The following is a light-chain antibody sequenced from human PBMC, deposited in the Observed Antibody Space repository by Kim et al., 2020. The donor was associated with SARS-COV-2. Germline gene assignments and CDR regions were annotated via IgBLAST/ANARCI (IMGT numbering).Light chain of an antibody. CDR1: QNISTNS. V-gene: IGKV3-20*01. J-gene: IGKJ2*01. CDR2: GAS. Sequence: EIVLTQSPGTLSLSPGERATLSCSSTQNISTNSLAWYQQKPGQAPRLLIHGASSRATDIPDRFTGSVSGTDCSLTISRLEPEEFAVYYCQQYDSASGFTFGQGTKLEI. CDR3: QQYDSASGFT.